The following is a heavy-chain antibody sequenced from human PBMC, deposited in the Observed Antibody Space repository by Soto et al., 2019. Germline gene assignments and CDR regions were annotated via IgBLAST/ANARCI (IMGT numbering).Heavy chain of an antibody. CDR1: GYTFTSYY. CDR3: ARVREYYDFWSGYQHFDY. CDR2: INPSGGST. V-gene: IGHV1-46*03. D-gene: IGHD3-3*01. J-gene: IGHJ4*02. Sequence: ASVKVSCKASGYTFTSYYMHWVRQAPGQGLEWMGIINPSGGSTSYAQKFKGRVTMTRDTSTSTVYMELSSLRSEDTAVYYCARVREYYDFWSGYQHFDYWGQGTLVTVSS.